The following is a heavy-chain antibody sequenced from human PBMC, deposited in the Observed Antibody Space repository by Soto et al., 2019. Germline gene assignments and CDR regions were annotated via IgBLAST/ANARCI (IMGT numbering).Heavy chain of an antibody. V-gene: IGHV1-3*01. CDR2: INAGDGHT. J-gene: IGHJ4*02. CDR3: ATYNGSGTYYNPPRFSY. Sequence: QVQLVQSGAEVKNPGASVKVSCKTSGYVFTKCAIHWVRQAPGQRPEWLGWINAGDGHTKYSQKFQGRLTITRDTSASTAYMELNSLRSEDTGFYYCATYNGSGTYYNPPRFSYWGQGTLVSVSS. D-gene: IGHD3-10*01. CDR1: GYVFTKCA.